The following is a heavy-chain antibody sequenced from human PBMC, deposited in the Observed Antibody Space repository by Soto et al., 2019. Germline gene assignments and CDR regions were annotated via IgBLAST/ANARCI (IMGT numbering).Heavy chain of an antibody. D-gene: IGHD6-6*01. J-gene: IGHJ6*02. Sequence: LRLSCAASGFTISNYWMHWVRQVPGKGLVWVSRINSNGRSTNYADSVKGRFTISRDNATNTLHLQMDSLRAEDTAMYFCARGGAARAYYYYGLDVWGLGTTVTVSS. CDR2: INSNGRST. CDR3: ARGGAARAYYYYGLDV. CDR1: GFTISNYW. V-gene: IGHV3-74*01.